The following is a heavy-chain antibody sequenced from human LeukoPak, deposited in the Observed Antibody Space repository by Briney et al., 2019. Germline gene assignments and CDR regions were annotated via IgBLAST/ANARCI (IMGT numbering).Heavy chain of an antibody. Sequence: GGSLRLSCAASGFTFSSYAMSWVRQAPGRGLEWVSAIGGSGGSTYYADSVKGRFTISRDNSKNTLYLQMNSLRAEDTAVYYCAKAPITMVRGVIISGLVDYWGQGTLVTVSS. CDR3: AKAPITMVRGVIISGLVDY. D-gene: IGHD3-10*01. V-gene: IGHV3-23*01. CDR2: IGGSGGST. CDR1: GFTFSSYA. J-gene: IGHJ4*02.